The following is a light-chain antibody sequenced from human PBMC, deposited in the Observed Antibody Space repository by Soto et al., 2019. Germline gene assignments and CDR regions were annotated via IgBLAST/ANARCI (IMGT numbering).Light chain of an antibody. CDR1: QSVGSY. Sequence: EIVLTQSPATLSLSPGERATLSCRASQSVGSYLVWYQQKPGQAPRLLIYDASSRATGIPARFSGSGSGTDFTLTIRSLEPEDFAVYYCQQRGNWPLTFGQGTRLEI. CDR3: QQRGNWPLT. J-gene: IGKJ5*01. CDR2: DAS. V-gene: IGKV3-11*01.